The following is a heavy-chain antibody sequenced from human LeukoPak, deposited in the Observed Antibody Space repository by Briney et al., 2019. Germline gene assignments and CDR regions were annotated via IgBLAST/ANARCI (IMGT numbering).Heavy chain of an antibody. CDR1: GYTFSTYS. D-gene: IGHD1-20*01. V-gene: IGHV1-18*01. J-gene: IGHJ4*02. Sequence: GASVTVSCNASGYTFSTYSSNWVRQAPRQGLEWMGWINTNNANTNYAQKFQGRVTMTRDTSPSTAYLELRSLGSDDTAVYYCARKGCFDNCYLFDYWGQGTLVTVSS. CDR3: ARKGCFDNCYLFDY. CDR2: INTNNANT.